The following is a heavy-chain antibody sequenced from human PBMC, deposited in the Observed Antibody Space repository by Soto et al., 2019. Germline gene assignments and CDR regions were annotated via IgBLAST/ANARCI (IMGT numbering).Heavy chain of an antibody. J-gene: IGHJ6*02. CDR1: GFTFSSYG. Sequence: PGGSLRLSCAASGFTFSSYGMHWVRQAPGKGLEWVAVISYDGSNKYYADSVKGRFTISRDNSKNALYLQMNSLRAEDTAVYYCAKDRRRGPYYYYGMDVWGQGTTVTVS. CDR2: ISYDGSNK. CDR3: AKDRRRGPYYYYGMDV. V-gene: IGHV3-30*18. D-gene: IGHD5-12*01.